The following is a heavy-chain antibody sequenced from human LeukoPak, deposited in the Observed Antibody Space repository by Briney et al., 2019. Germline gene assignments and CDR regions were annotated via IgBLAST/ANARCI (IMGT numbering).Heavy chain of an antibody. CDR1: GFTFSTKS. CDR3: ALQRYGDYSNMNV. D-gene: IGHD4-17*01. Sequence: GGSLRLSCAVSGFTFSTKSMNWVRQAPGKGLEWVSYITADSGTTYYADSVKGRFTISRDNAKNSLYLQMNSLRDEDTAVYYCALQRYGDYSNMNVWGRGTTVTVSS. J-gene: IGHJ6*02. V-gene: IGHV3-48*02. CDR2: ITADSGTT.